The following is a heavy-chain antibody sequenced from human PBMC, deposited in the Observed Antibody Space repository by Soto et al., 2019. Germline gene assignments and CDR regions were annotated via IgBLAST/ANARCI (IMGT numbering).Heavy chain of an antibody. D-gene: IGHD3-22*01. CDR1: GFTFSSYS. CDR2: ISSSSSTI. Sequence: GESLKISCAASGFTFSSYSMNWVRQAPGKGLEWVSYISSSSSTIYYADSVKGRFTISRDNAKNSLYLQMNSLRAEDTAVYYCARDPFDYDSGIVPPPSRGFDYWGQGILVTVSS. CDR3: ARDPFDYDSGIVPPPSRGFDY. V-gene: IGHV3-48*01. J-gene: IGHJ4*02.